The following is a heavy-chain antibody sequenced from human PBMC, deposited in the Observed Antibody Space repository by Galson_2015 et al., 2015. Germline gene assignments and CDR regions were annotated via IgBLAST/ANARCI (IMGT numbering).Heavy chain of an antibody. D-gene: IGHD1-26*01. V-gene: IGHV1-58*01. Sequence: SVKVSCKASGFTFTSSAVQWVRQARGQRLEWIGWIVVGSGNTNYAQKFQERVTITRDMSTSTAYMELSSLRSEDTAVYYCAAVGAKIYYYYYGMDVWGQGTTVTVSS. J-gene: IGHJ6*02. CDR1: GFTFTSSA. CDR2: IVVGSGNT. CDR3: AAVGAKIYYYYYGMDV.